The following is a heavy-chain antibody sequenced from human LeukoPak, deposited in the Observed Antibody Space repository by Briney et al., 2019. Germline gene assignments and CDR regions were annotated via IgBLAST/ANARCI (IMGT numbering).Heavy chain of an antibody. V-gene: IGHV1-2*02. CDR2: ISTYNGDT. CDR1: GYPFTTYG. CDR3: ARGSWNYESYNWFDP. J-gene: IGHJ5*02. D-gene: IGHD1-7*01. Sequence: ASVKVSCKASGYPFTTYGIDWVRQAPGQGLEWMGWISTYNGDTNYAQKFQGRVTMTRDTSISTAYMELSRLRSDDTAVYYCARGSWNYESYNWFDPWGQGTLVTVSS.